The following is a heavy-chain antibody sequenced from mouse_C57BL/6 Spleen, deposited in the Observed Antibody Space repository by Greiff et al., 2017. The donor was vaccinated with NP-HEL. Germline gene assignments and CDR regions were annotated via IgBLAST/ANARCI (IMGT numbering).Heavy chain of an antibody. CDR2: IDPENGDT. Sequence: DVQLQESGAELVRPGASVKLSCTASGFNIKDDYMHWVKQRPEQGLEWIGWIDPENGDTEYASKFQGKATITADTSSNTAYLQLSSLTSEDTAVYYCTRGYGSRDYWGQGTTLTVSS. CDR3: TRGYGSRDY. J-gene: IGHJ2*01. CDR1: GFNIKDDY. D-gene: IGHD1-1*01. V-gene: IGHV14-4*01.